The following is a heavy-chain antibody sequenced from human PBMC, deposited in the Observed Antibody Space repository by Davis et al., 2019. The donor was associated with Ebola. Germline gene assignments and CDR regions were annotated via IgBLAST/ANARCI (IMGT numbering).Heavy chain of an antibody. CDR2: MNPNSGNT. CDR1: GYTFTSYD. D-gene: IGHD6-6*01. J-gene: IGHJ6*02. CDR3: ARPGSIAARGGLEYYYYYYGMDV. V-gene: IGHV1-8*01. Sequence: ASVKVSCKASGYTFTSYDINWVRQATGQGLEWMGWMNPNSGNTGYAQKFQGRVTMTRNTSISTAYMELSSLRSEDTAVYYCARPGSIAARGGLEYYYYYYGMDVWGQGTTVTVSS.